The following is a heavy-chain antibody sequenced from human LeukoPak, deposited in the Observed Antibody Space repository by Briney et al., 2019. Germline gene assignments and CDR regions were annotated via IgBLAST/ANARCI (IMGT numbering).Heavy chain of an antibody. CDR2: INLNSGGT. V-gene: IGHV1-2*02. J-gene: IGHJ4*02. CDR3: AREGDAYSSSTDFDY. CDR1: EYTFTGDY. D-gene: IGHD6-6*01. Sequence: ASVKVSCKTSEYTFTGDYMHWVRQAPGQGPEWMGWINLNSGGTTYAQKFQGRVTMTRDTSISTAYMELSRLRSDDTAVYYCAREGDAYSSSTDFDYWGQGTLVTVSS.